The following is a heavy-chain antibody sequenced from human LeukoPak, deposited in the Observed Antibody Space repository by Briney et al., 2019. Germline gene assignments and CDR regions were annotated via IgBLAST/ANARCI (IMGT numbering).Heavy chain of an antibody. J-gene: IGHJ4*02. CDR1: GFTFSNYW. CDR3: AKEDGFFPDY. D-gene: IGHD2/OR15-2a*01. CDR2: ISYDGSDK. Sequence: PGGSLRLSCAASGFTFSNYWMHWVRQAPGKGLEWVAVISYDGSDKYYADSVKGRFTISRDNSKNTLYLQMNSLRAEDKAVYYCAKEDGFFPDYWGQGTLVTVSS. V-gene: IGHV3-30*18.